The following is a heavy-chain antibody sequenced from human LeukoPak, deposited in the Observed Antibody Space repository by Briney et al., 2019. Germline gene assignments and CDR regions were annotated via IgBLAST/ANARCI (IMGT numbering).Heavy chain of an antibody. D-gene: IGHD1-14*01. V-gene: IGHV1-69*04. CDR3: AKGATVGKEALDI. CDR2: IIPMIGTA. Sequence: AVKVSCKAAGGIFINHAVTWGRQAPGQGLEWMGRIIPMIGTAKYAQKFQGRVTFTADTSTNTAYMELSSLTSEDTALYFCAKGATVGKEALDIWGQGSLVTVSS. J-gene: IGHJ3*02. CDR1: GGIFINHA.